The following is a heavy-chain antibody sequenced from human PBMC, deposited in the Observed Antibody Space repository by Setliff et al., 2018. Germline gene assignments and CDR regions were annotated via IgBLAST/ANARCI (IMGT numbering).Heavy chain of an antibody. D-gene: IGHD3-16*01. Sequence: PSETLSLTCSVSGDSIGRGGYYWSWIRQQPGKGLEWIASIYYSGSTYYNPSLKSRLRVSMDSSKNQFYLDLSSVTAADTAVYYCARDRRGGYGAINWFDPWGQGTVVTVSS. V-gene: IGHV4-31*03. CDR1: GDSIGRGGYY. CDR3: ARDRRGGYGAINWFDP. CDR2: IYYSGST. J-gene: IGHJ5*02.